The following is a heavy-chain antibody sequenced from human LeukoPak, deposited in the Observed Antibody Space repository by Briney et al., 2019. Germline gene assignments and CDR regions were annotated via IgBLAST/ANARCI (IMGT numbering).Heavy chain of an antibody. CDR1: GYTLTELS. CDR3: ATGSRGGYYYSFDY. Sequence: ASVKVSCKVSGYTLTELSMHWVRQAPGKGLEWMGGFDPEDGETIYAQKFQGRVTMTEDTSTDTAYMELSSLRSEDTAVYYCATGSRGGYYYSFDYWGQGTLVTVSS. D-gene: IGHD3-22*01. J-gene: IGHJ4*02. CDR2: FDPEDGET. V-gene: IGHV1-24*01.